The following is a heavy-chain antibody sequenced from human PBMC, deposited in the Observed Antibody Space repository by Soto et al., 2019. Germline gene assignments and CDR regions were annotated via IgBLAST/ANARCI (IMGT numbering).Heavy chain of an antibody. CDR2: IYYSGST. J-gene: IGHJ5*02. CDR1: GGSISSSSYY. V-gene: IGHV4-39*02. D-gene: IGHD6-19*01. CDR3: AREGAVAGKNWFDP. Sequence: QLQLQESGPGLVKPSETLSLTCTVSGGSISSSSYYWGWIRQPPGKGLEWIGSIYYSGSTFYNPSLKSRVTISVDTSKHQFSLKLSSVTAADTAVYYCAREGAVAGKNWFDPWGQGTLVTVSS.